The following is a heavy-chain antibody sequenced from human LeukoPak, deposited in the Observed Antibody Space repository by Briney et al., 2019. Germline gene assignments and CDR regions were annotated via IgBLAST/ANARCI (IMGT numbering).Heavy chain of an antibody. V-gene: IGHV1-2*02. CDR2: INPNSGGT. Sequence: ASVKVSCKASGYTFTDYYMHWVRQAPGQGLEWMGWINPNSGGTNYAQKLQGRVTMTTDTSTSTAYMELRSLRSDDTAVYYCARVGYGDNWFDPWGQGTLVTVSS. CDR3: ARVGYGDNWFDP. D-gene: IGHD4-17*01. CDR1: GYTFTDYY. J-gene: IGHJ5*02.